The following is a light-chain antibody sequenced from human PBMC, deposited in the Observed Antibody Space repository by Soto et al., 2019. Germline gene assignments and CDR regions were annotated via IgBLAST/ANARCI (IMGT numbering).Light chain of an antibody. J-gene: IGKJ1*01. CDR2: STS. CDR3: QQYGDSPWT. Sequence: EIVLTQSPGILSLSPGERATLSCGASQSVSSNSLAWYQQTPGQAPRLLIYSTSIRATGIPDRFSGSGSGRDFTLTISRLEPEDFTVYHCQQYGDSPWTFGQGTKVDIK. CDR1: QSVSSNS. V-gene: IGKV3-20*01.